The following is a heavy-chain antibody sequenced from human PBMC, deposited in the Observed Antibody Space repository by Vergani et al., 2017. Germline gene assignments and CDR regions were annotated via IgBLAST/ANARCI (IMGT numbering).Heavy chain of an antibody. CDR3: ARVITYYYDSSGYYVPYDYYGMDV. Sequence: QVQLQQWGAGLLKPSETLSLTCAVYGGSFSGYYWRWIRQPPGQGLEWIGEINHSGSTNYNPSLMSRVTISVDTSKNQFSLKLSSVTAADTAVYYCARVITYYYDSSGYYVPYDYYGMDVWGQGTTVTVSS. J-gene: IGHJ6*02. D-gene: IGHD3-22*01. CDR2: INHSGST. V-gene: IGHV4-34*01. CDR1: GGSFSGYY.